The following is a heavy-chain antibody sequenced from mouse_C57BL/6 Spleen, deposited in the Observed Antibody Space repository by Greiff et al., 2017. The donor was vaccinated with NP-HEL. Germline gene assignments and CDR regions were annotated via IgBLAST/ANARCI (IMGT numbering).Heavy chain of an antibody. CDR2: ISYDGSN. CDR1: GYSITSGYY. V-gene: IGHV3-6*01. Sequence: EVKLMESGPGLMKPSQSLSLTCSVTGYSITSGYYWNWIRQFPGNKLEWMGYISYDGSNNYNPSLKNRISITRDTSKNQFFLKLNSVTTEDTATYYCAREGTYGNYYFDYWGQGTTLTVSS. CDR3: AREGTYGNYYFDY. D-gene: IGHD2-1*01. J-gene: IGHJ2*01.